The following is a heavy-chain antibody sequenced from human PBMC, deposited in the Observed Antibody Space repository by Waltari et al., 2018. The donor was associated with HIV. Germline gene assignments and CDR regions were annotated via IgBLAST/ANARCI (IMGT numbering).Heavy chain of an antibody. CDR2: IYPADYDA. CDR3: ARLVYCGETSCPSGYYYNYGLGV. Sequence: EVQLVQSGAEVKKPRESLKISCKTSGYKFTHYLVAWVRQMPGTGLEWMGVIYPADYDARYSPSFQGQVAISADTSINTASLQWSSLKASDTAIYYCARLVYCGETSCPSGYYYNYGLGVWGQGTTITVSS. CDR1: GYKFTHYL. J-gene: IGHJ6*02. V-gene: IGHV5-51*01. D-gene: IGHD2-21*01.